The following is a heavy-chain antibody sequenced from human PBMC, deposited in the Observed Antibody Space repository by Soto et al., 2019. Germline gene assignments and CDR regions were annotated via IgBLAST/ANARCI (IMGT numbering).Heavy chain of an antibody. CDR3: ARDMPYAAGSLAGCDY. J-gene: IGHJ4*02. Sequence: SETLSLTCTVSGDSITCSYWSWIRQPPGKTLEWIGYIYHSGTTTYNPSLKSRVSISVDTSKNQFSLRSTSVIAADTAVYYCARDMPYAAGSLAGCDYWGQGILVTVSS. V-gene: IGHV4-59*01. D-gene: IGHD1-26*01. CDR2: IYHSGTT. CDR1: GDSITCSY.